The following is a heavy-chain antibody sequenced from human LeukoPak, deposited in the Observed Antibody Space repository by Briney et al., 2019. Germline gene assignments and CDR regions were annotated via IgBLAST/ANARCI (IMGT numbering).Heavy chain of an antibody. CDR2: ISGSGGST. J-gene: IGHJ4*02. D-gene: IGHD6-19*01. CDR1: GFTFSSYA. CDR3: AKDTPPLIAVADH. V-gene: IGHV3-23*01. Sequence: GGSLRLFCAASGFTFSSYAMSWVRQAPGKGLEWVSAISGSGGSTYYADSVKRSLNISRDNSKNTLYLQMNSMRAEDTAVYYCAKDTPPLIAVADHWGQGTLVTVSS.